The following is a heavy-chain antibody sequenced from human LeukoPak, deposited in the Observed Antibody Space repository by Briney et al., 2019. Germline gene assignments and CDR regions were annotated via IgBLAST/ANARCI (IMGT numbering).Heavy chain of an antibody. V-gene: IGHV3-7*01. Sequence: GGSLRLSCAASGFTFSSYWMSWVRQAPGKGLEWVANIKQDGSEKYYVDSVKGRFTISRDNAKNSLYLQMNSPRAEDTAVYYCARDSIVVVLGPSVWGKGTTVTVSS. J-gene: IGHJ6*04. CDR3: ARDSIVVVLGPSV. CDR1: GFTFSSYW. CDR2: IKQDGSEK. D-gene: IGHD2-2*01.